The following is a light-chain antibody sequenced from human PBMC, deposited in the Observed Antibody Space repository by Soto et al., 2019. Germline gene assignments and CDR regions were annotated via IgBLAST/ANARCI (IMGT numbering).Light chain of an antibody. J-gene: IGKJ3*01. CDR3: QKYNGEFS. CDR2: DAS. Sequence: DIQMTQSPSSLSASVGDRVTITCRASQGISYYLAWYQQKPGKVPKLLIYDASNVQSGVPSRFSGSGSGTVFTLTISSLQPEDVATYYCQKYNGEFSFGPGTKVDIK. CDR1: QGISYY. V-gene: IGKV1-27*01.